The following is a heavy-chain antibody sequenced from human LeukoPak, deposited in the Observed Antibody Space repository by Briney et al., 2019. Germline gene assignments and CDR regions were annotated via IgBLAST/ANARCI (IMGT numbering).Heavy chain of an antibody. CDR3: ATGSRVQLEGPRSAFDI. CDR1: GGTLSELR. J-gene: IGHJ3*02. V-gene: IGHV1-24*01. CDR2: FDPEDGET. D-gene: IGHD1-1*01. Sequence: AAEKRSYKGSGGTLSELRMHRVRQDPGKGLEWMGGFDPEDGETIYAQKFQGRVTMTEDTSTDTAYMELSSLRSEDTAVYYCATGSRVQLEGPRSAFDIWGQGTMVTVSS.